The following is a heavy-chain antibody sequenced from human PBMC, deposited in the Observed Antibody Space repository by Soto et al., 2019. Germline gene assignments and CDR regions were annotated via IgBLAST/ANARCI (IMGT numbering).Heavy chain of an antibody. CDR2: INHSGST. J-gene: IGHJ6*02. V-gene: IGHV4-34*01. Sequence: QVQLQQWGAGLLKPSETLSLTCAVYGGSFSGYYWSWIRQPPGKGLEWIGEINHSGSTNYNPSLKRRFSNLVDTSKNQCSLQLSSVTAADTAVYYCARGRLTTVVTDWGRYYYYYGMDVWGPGTTVTVSS. CDR1: GGSFSGYY. CDR3: ARGRLTTVVTDWGRYYYYYGMDV. D-gene: IGHD4-17*01.